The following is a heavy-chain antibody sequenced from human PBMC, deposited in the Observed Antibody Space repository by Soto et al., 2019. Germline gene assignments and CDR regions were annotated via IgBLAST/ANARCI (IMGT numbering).Heavy chain of an antibody. CDR1: GFTFSSYA. Sequence: GGSLRLSCAASGFTFSSYAMHWVRQAPGKGLEWVAVISYDGSNKYYADSVKGRFTISRDNSKNTLYLQMNSLRAEDTAVYYCARNTNGAMLYELYFDYWGQGTLVTVSS. CDR2: ISYDGSNK. CDR3: ARNTNGAMLYELYFDY. J-gene: IGHJ4*02. V-gene: IGHV3-30-3*01. D-gene: IGHD2-8*01.